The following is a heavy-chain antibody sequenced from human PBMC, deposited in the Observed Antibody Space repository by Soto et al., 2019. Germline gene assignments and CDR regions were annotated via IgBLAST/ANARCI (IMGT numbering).Heavy chain of an antibody. CDR2: IKSDGSER. J-gene: IGHJ4*02. Sequence: EVQLVESGGGLVQPGVSLRLSCAASGFTFSNFWISWVRQAPGKGLEWVASIKSDGSERSHVDAMRGRFSISRDNARNSLYLQMNGLSADDTAVYYCARDVIWGQGSLVIVSS. V-gene: IGHV3-7*05. CDR3: ARDVI. CDR1: GFTFSNFW.